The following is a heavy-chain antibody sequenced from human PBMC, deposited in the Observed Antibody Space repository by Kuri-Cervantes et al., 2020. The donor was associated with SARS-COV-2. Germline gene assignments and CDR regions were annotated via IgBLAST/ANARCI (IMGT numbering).Heavy chain of an antibody. D-gene: IGHD3-16*02. V-gene: IGHV3-23*01. CDR3: ANRYDHVWGNYRSPSTNFDY. J-gene: IGHJ4*02. CDR2: ISGFDVSP. Sequence: GGSLRLSCAASGFTFGNYAMSWVRQAPGKGLQWVSSISGFDVSPYYADSVKGRFTISRDNSKNTLYPQMNSLRAEDTAVYYCANRYDHVWGNYRSPSTNFDYWGQGTLVTVSS. CDR1: GFTFGNYA.